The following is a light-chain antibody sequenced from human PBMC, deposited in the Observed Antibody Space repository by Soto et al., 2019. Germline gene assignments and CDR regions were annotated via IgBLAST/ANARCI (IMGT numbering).Light chain of an antibody. J-gene: IGLJ2*01. CDR2: EVS. CDR3: SSYTGTSTLL. Sequence: QSALTQPASVSGSPGQSITISCTGTGNDVGGHNYVSWYQQHPGKAPKHMIYEVSNRPSGVSNRFSGSKSGNTASLTISGLQAEDEADYYCSSYTGTSTLLFGGGTKLTVL. V-gene: IGLV2-14*01. CDR1: GNDVGGHNY.